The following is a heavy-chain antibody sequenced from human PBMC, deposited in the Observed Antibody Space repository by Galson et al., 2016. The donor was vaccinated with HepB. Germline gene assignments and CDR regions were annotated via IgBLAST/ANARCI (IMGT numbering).Heavy chain of an antibody. Sequence: ETLSLTCTVSGGSLSRGSYYWSWIRQPPGKGLEWIGYVFYTGSASYNPSLKTRVTISVDTSKNQFSLRLNSVTAADTAVYYCARQPQMATVIYWFDPWGQGTLVTVSS. D-gene: IGHD5-24*01. CDR1: GGSLSRGSYY. CDR3: ARQPQMATVIYWFDP. V-gene: IGHV4-61*01. J-gene: IGHJ5*02. CDR2: VFYTGSA.